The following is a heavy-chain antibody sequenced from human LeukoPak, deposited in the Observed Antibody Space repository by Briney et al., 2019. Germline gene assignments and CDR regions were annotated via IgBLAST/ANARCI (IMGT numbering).Heavy chain of an antibody. J-gene: IGHJ6*02. D-gene: IGHD1-26*01. CDR3: ARDPLYRDMDV. Sequence: SETLSLTCTVSGGSISSYHWSWLRQPPGKGLEWIGNIYYSGITNYNPSLKSRVTISVDTSKNQFSLKLSSVTAADTAVYFCARDPLYRDMDVWGQGTTVTVSS. CDR2: IYYSGIT. CDR1: GGSISSYH. V-gene: IGHV4-59*01.